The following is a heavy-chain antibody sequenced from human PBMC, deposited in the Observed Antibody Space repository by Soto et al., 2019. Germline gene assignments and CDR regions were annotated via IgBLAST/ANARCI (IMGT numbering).Heavy chain of an antibody. J-gene: IGHJ3*02. CDR2: IWYDGSNK. CDR3: ARDLGSSGWFAFDI. D-gene: IGHD6-19*01. CDR1: GFTFSSYG. V-gene: IGHV3-33*01. Sequence: GGSLSLSCTASGFTFSSYGMHWVRQAPGKGLEWVAVIWYDGSNKYYADSVKGRFTISRDNSKNTLYLQMNSLRAEDTAVYYCARDLGSSGWFAFDIWGQGTMVTVSS.